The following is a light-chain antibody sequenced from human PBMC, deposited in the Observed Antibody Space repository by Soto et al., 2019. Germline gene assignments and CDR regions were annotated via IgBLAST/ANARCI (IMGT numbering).Light chain of an antibody. Sequence: DIQITQCPSSLSASVGDRVIITFRASQCIRKYLNWYQHKPGKVPTLLIYAASSLQSGVPSRFSGSGSGTEFTLTITSLQPEDFATYYCQQSGDTPPWTFGQGTKVDIK. CDR1: QCIRKY. CDR3: QQSGDTPPWT. CDR2: AAS. J-gene: IGKJ1*01. V-gene: IGKV1-39*01.